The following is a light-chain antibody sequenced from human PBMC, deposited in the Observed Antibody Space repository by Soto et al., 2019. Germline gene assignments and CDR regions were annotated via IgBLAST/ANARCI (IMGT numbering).Light chain of an antibody. Sequence: AIRMTQSPSSFSASTGDRVTITCRASQGISSYLAWYQQEPGKAPKLLIYAASSLQSGLPSRFSGSGSGTDFSLTISCLHSEDFATYNCQQYYGFPHSFGQGTKLEIK. V-gene: IGKV1-8*01. CDR2: AAS. J-gene: IGKJ2*03. CDR3: QQYYGFPHS. CDR1: QGISSY.